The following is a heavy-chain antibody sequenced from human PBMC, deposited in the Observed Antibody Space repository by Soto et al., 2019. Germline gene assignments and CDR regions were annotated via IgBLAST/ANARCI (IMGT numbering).Heavy chain of an antibody. J-gene: IGHJ4*02. CDR2: ISSSSSYI. CDR1: GFTFSSYS. CDR3: ATTNPLLYCSGGSCYSGDFDY. Sequence: GGSLRLSCAASGFTFSSYSMNWVRQAPGKGLEWVSSISSSSSYIYYADSVKGRFTISRDNAKNSLYLQMNSLRAEDTAVYYCATTNPLLYCSGGSCYSGDFDYWGQGTLVTVSS. V-gene: IGHV3-21*01. D-gene: IGHD2-15*01.